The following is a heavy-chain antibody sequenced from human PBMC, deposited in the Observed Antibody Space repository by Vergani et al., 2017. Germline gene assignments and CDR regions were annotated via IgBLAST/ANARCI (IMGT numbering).Heavy chain of an antibody. CDR1: GFTFSSYS. CDR3: ASGLDTAMVTLWNY. D-gene: IGHD5-18*01. Sequence: VQLVESGGGLVKPGGSLRLSCAASGFTFSSYSMNWVRQAPGKGLEWVSSISSSSSYIYYADSVKGRFTISRDNAKNSLYLQMNSLRAEDTAVYYCASGLDTAMVTLWNYWGQGTLVTVSS. V-gene: IGHV3-21*01. CDR2: ISSSSSYI. J-gene: IGHJ4*02.